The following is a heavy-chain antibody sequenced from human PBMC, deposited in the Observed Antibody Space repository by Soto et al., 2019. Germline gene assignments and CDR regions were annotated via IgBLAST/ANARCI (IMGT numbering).Heavy chain of an antibody. CDR3: ASASGAAAVEGLYGMDV. CDR1: GFTFSSYG. V-gene: IGHV3-33*01. CDR2: IWYDGSNK. J-gene: IGHJ6*02. Sequence: PGGSLRLSCAASGFTFSSYGMHWVRQAPGKGLEWVAVIWYDGSNKYYAESVKGRFTISRDNSKNTLYLQMNSLRAEDSAVYYCASASGAAAVEGLYGMDVWGQGTTGTVS. D-gene: IGHD6-13*01.